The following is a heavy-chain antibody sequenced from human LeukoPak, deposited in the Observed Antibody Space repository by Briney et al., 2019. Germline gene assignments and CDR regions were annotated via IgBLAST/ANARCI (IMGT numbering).Heavy chain of an antibody. CDR1: GFTFSNYG. D-gene: IGHD2/OR15-2a*01. CDR2: IFYDGSNK. J-gene: IGHJ4*02. V-gene: IGHV3-33*01. Sequence: TGGSLRLSCAASGFTFSNYGMHWVRQAPGKGLEWLAAIFYDGSNKYYADTVKGRFTISRDNSKNTLYLQVNSLTAEDTAVYYCARDQALYFSYGDYWGQGTLVTVSS. CDR3: ARDQALYFSYGDY.